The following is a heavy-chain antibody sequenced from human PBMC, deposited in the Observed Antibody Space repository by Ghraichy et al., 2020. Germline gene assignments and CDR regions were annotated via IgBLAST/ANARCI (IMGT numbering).Heavy chain of an antibody. Sequence: GGSLRLSCAASGFTFSSYEMNWVRQAPGKGLEWVSYISSSGSTIYYADSVKGRFTISRDNAKNSLYLQMNSLRAEDTAVYYCARALFDYYYGSGSPPGYWGQGTLVTVSS. J-gene: IGHJ4*02. CDR3: ARALFDYYYGSGSPPGY. D-gene: IGHD3-10*01. V-gene: IGHV3-48*03. CDR2: ISSSGSTI. CDR1: GFTFSSYE.